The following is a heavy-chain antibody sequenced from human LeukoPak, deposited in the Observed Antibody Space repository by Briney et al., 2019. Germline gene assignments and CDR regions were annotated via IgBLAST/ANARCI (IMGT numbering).Heavy chain of an antibody. CDR2: IYYSGST. CDR1: GGSISSSSYY. Sequence: SETLSLTCTVSGGSISSSSYYWGWIRQPPGKGLEWIGSIYYSGSTYYNPSLKSRVTISVDTSKNQFSLKLSSVTAADTAVYYCARGFIGPFGLWGRGTLVTVSS. V-gene: IGHV4-39*01. J-gene: IGHJ2*01. D-gene: IGHD3-3*01. CDR3: ARGFIGPFGL.